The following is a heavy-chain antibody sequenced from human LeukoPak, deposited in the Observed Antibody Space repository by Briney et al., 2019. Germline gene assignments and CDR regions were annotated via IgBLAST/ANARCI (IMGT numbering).Heavy chain of an antibody. J-gene: IGHJ5*02. CDR3: ARDLARPWWFDP. CDR1: GFTFSSYS. V-gene: IGHV3-21*01. CDR2: ISSSSSYI. Sequence: PGGSLRLSCAASGFTFSSYSMDWVRQAPGKGLEWVSSISSSSSYIYYADSVKGRFTISRDNAKNSLYLQMNSLRAEDTAVYYCARDLARPWWFDPWGQGTLVTVSS. D-gene: IGHD6-6*01.